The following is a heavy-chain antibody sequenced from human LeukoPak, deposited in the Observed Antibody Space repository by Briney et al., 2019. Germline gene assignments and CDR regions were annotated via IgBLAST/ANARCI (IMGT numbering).Heavy chain of an antibody. CDR3: ARGASPYYYGSGTPGVDY. V-gene: IGHV3-23*01. CDR2: ISGSGGST. CDR1: GFTFSSYV. Sequence: GGSLRLSCAASGFTFSSYVMSWVRQAPGKGLEWVSAISGSGGSTYYADSVKGRFTISRDNSKNTLYLQMNSLRAEDTAVYYCARGASPYYYGSGTPGVDYWGQGTLVTVSS. D-gene: IGHD3-10*01. J-gene: IGHJ4*02.